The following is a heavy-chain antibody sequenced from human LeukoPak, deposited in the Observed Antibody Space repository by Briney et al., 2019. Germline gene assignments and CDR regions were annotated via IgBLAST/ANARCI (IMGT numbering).Heavy chain of an antibody. V-gene: IGHV3-73*01. CDR3: ARGDDSWSGVYTTWEYFQH. J-gene: IGHJ1*01. CDR1: GFTFSGSA. CDR2: IRSKANSYAT. Sequence: PGGSLRLSCAASGFTFSGSAMHWLRQASGKGLEWVGRIRSKANSYATAYAASVKGRFTISRDDSKNTAYLQMNSLKTEDTAVYYCARGDDSWSGVYTTWEYFQHWGQGTLVTVSS. D-gene: IGHD3-3*01.